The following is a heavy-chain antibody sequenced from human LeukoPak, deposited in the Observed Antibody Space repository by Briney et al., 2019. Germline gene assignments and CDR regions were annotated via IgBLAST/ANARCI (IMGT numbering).Heavy chain of an antibody. Sequence: PSETLSLTCAVYGGSFSGYYWSWIRQPPGKGLEWIGEINHSGSTNYNPSLKSRVTISVDTSKNQFSLKLSSVTAADTAVYYCARGLDIVVVSAATGFDPWGQGTLVTVSS. J-gene: IGHJ5*02. CDR2: INHSGST. D-gene: IGHD2-2*03. CDR1: GGSFSGYY. CDR3: ARGLDIVVVSAATGFDP. V-gene: IGHV4-34*01.